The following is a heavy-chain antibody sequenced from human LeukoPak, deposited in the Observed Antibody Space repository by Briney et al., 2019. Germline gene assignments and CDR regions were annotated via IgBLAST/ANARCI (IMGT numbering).Heavy chain of an antibody. CDR1: GGTFSSYA. CDR2: FIPIFGTA. D-gene: IGHD5-12*01. V-gene: IGHV1-69*13. J-gene: IGHJ3*02. CDR3: ASPVDIVATGIAAREGPPAFDI. Sequence: ASVKVSCKASGGTFSSYAISWVRQAPGQGLEWMGGFIPIFGTANYAQKFQGRVTITADESTSTAYMELSSLRSEDTAVYYCASPVDIVATGIAAREGPPAFDIWGQGTMVTVSS.